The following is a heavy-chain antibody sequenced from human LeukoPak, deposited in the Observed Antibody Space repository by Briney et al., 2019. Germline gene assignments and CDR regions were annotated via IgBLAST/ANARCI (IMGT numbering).Heavy chain of an antibody. CDR1: GASIGSYY. CDR2: IYYSGST. J-gene: IGHJ4*02. Sequence: SETLSLTCTVSGASIGSYYWSWIRQSPGKGLEWVGYIYYSGSTNYNPSLKSRVTISVDTSKNQFSLKLSSVTAADTAVYYCARQVRDSSPGLYFDYWGQGTLVTVSS. D-gene: IGHD3-22*01. V-gene: IGHV4-59*08. CDR3: ARQVRDSSPGLYFDY.